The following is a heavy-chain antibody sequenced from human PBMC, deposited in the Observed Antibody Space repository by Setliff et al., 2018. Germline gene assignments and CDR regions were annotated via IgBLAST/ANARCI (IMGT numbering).Heavy chain of an antibody. V-gene: IGHV5-51*01. Sequence: GESLKISCKGSGYSFTSYWIGWVRQMPGKGLEWMGIIYPGDTDTRYSPSFQGQVTISADKSSSTAYLQWSSQKASYTAMYYCARALYPSSFIGHNWFDPWGQGTLVTVSS. J-gene: IGHJ5*02. CDR2: IYPGDTDT. CDR1: GYSFTSYW. CDR3: ARALYPSSFIGHNWFDP. D-gene: IGHD2-2*01.